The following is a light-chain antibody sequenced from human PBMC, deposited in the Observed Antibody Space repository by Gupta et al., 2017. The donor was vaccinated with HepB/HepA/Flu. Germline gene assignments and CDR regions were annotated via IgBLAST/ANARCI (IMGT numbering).Light chain of an antibody. J-gene: IGLJ1*01. V-gene: IGLV2-11*01. CDR2: DVI. Sequence: QSALTQPRSVSGSPGQSVTISCPGTSSDVGNYNYVSWYQQHPGKAPKLIIYDVIKRPSGVPDRFSGSKSGNTASLTISELQDEDEADYHCCSYAGRYTYVFGNGTKVTVL. CDR3: CSYAGRYTYV. CDR1: SSDVGNYNY.